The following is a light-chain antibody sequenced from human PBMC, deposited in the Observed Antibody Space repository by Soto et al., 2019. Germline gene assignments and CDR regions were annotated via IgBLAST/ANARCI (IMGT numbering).Light chain of an antibody. Sequence: DIQMTQSPSSLSASVGDRVTITCQASQDISNYLNWYQQKPGKAPKLLIFDASKLQIGVPSRFSGSRSGTDFAFTIVYLQPEDFATYYCQQYDYLPYTFGQGTKLEFK. CDR2: DAS. V-gene: IGKV1-33*01. J-gene: IGKJ2*01. CDR3: QQYDYLPYT. CDR1: QDISNY.